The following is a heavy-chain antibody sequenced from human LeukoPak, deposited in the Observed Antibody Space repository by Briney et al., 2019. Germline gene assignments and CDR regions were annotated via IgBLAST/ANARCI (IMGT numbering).Heavy chain of an antibody. CDR1: GGSISSSNW. Sequence: PSETLSLTCAVSGGSISSSNWWSWVRQPPGKGLEWIGEIYHSGSTNYNPSLKSRVTISVDKSKNQFSLKLSSVTAADTAVYYCARDPGSGSYYPPSAFDIWGQGTMVTVSS. V-gene: IGHV4-4*02. D-gene: IGHD1-26*01. CDR3: ARDPGSGSYYPPSAFDI. J-gene: IGHJ3*02. CDR2: IYHSGST.